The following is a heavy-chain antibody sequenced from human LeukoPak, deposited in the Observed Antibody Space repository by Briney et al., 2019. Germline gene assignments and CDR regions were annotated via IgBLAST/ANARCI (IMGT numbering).Heavy chain of an antibody. D-gene: IGHD6-13*01. J-gene: IGHJ4*02. CDR2: IYSGGGT. CDR1: GFTVGSNY. V-gene: IGHV3-53*01. CDR3: ASLTGYSSSWYEFDY. Sequence: PGGSLRLSCAASGFTVGSNYMNWVRQAPGKGLEWVSVIYSGGGTYYADSVKGRFTISIDNSKNTLYLQMNSLRAEDTAMYYCASLTGYSSSWYEFDYWGQGTLVTVSS.